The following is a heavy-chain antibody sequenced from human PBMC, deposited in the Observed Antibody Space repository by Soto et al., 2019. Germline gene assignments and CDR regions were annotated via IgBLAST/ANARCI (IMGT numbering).Heavy chain of an antibody. J-gene: IGHJ4*02. CDR2: ISYDGSNK. D-gene: IGHD2-8*01. CDR1: GFTFSSYG. V-gene: IGHV3-30*18. CDR3: AKGSISPYVR. Sequence: QVQLVESGGGVVQPGRSLRLSCAASGFTFSSYGMHWVRQAPGKGLEWVAVISYDGSNKYYADSVKGRFTISRDNSKNTLYLQMNSLRAEDTAVYYCAKGSISPYVRWGQGTLVTVSS.